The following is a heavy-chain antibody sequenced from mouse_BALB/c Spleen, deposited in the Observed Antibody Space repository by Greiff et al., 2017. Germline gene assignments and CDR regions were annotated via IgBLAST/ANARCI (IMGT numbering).Heavy chain of an antibody. D-gene: IGHD2-4*01. V-gene: IGHV1-7*01. CDR2: INPSTGYT. CDR3: ARDDYDVRYAMDY. J-gene: IGHJ4*01. Sequence: VQLQQSGAELAKPGASVKMSCKASGYTFTSYWMHWVKQRPGQGLEWIGYINPSTGYTEYNQKFKDKATLTADKSSSTAYMQLSSLTSEDSAVYYCARDDYDVRYAMDYWGQGTSVTVSS. CDR1: GYTFTSYW.